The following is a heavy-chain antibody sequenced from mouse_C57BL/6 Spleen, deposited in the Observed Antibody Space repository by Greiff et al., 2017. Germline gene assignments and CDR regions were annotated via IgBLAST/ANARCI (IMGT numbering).Heavy chain of an antibody. D-gene: IGHD2-4*01. CDR2: INPNYGTT. CDR3: ASHDNDLTYYAMDY. CDR1: GYSFTDYN. J-gene: IGHJ4*01. V-gene: IGHV1-39*01. Sequence: EVQLQESGPELVKPGASVKISCKASGYSFTDYNMNWVKQSNGKSLEWIGVINPNYGTTSYNQKFKGKATLTVDQSSSTAYMQLNSLTSEDSAVYYCASHDNDLTYYAMDYWGQGTSVTVSS.